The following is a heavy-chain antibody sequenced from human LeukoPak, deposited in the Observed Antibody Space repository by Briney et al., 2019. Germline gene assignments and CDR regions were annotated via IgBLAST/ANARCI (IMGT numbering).Heavy chain of an antibody. CDR3: ARDFYDRQGWFDP. CDR2: INPNSGGT. V-gene: IGHV1-2*02. J-gene: IGHJ5*02. CDR1: GNTFTTYG. Sequence: ASVKVSCKTSGNTFTTYGISWVRQAPGQGLEWMGWINPNSGGTNYAQKFQGRVTMTRDTSISTAYMELSRLRSDDTAVYYCARDFYDRQGWFDPWGQGTLVTVSS. D-gene: IGHD3-9*01.